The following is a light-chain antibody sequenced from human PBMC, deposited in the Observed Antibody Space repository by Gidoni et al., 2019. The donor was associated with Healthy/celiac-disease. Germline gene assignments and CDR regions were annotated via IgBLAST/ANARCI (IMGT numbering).Light chain of an antibody. Sequence: QSALTQPASVSGSPGQSITISCPGTSSDVGGYNYVSWYQQHPGKAPKLMIYEVSNRPSGVSNRFSGAKSGNTASLTISGLQAEDEADYDCSSYTSSSTVVFGGGTKLTVL. CDR2: EVS. CDR1: SSDVGGYNY. J-gene: IGLJ2*01. V-gene: IGLV2-14*01. CDR3: SSYTSSSTVV.